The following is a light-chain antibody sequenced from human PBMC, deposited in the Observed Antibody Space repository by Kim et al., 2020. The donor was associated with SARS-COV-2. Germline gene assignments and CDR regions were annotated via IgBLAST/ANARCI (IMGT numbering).Light chain of an antibody. CDR3: QAWDSSTYV. CDR2: QDS. J-gene: IGLJ1*01. CDR1: KLGDKY. V-gene: IGLV3-1*01. Sequence: SYELTLPPSVSVSPGQTASITCSGDKLGDKYACWYQQKPGQSPVLVIYQDSKRPSGIPERFSGSNSGNTATLTISGTQAMDEADYYCQAWDSSTYVFGTG.